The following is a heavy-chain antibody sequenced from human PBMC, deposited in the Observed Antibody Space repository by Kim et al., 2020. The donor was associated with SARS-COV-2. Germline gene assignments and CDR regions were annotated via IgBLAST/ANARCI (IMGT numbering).Heavy chain of an antibody. CDR3: AREGRDGYPYRATPSYYYGMDV. CDR2: IYYSGST. J-gene: IGHJ6*02. Sequence: SETLSLTCTVSGGSISSGGYYWSWIRQHPGKGLEWIGYIYYSGSTYYNPSLKSRVTISVDTSKNQFSLKLSSVTAADMAVYYCAREGRDGYPYRATPSYYYGMDVWGQGTTVTVSS. CDR1: GGSISSGGYY. V-gene: IGHV4-31*03. D-gene: IGHD5-12*01.